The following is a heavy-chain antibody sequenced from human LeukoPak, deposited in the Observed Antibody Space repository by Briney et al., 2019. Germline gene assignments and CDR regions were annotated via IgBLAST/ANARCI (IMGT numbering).Heavy chain of an antibody. CDR3: ARDITIFGVVTYDAFDI. CDR2: INHSGSA. J-gene: IGHJ3*02. V-gene: IGHV4-34*01. CDR1: GGSFSDYY. Sequence: SETLSLTCAVYGGSFSDYYWTWIRQPPGKGLEWIGEINHSGSANYNPSLKSRVTISVDTSKNQFSLKLSSVTAADTAVYYCARDITIFGVVTYDAFDIWGQGTMVTVSS. D-gene: IGHD3-3*01.